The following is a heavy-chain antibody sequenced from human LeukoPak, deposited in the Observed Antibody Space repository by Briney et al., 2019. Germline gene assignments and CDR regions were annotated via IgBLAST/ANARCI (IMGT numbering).Heavy chain of an antibody. CDR2: ISGSGGST. V-gene: IGHV3-23*01. CDR1: GSTFSSYA. Sequence: GGSLRLSCAASGSTFSSYAMSWVRQAPGKGLEWVSAISGSGGSTYYADSVKGRFTISRDNSKNTLYLQMNSLRAEDTAVYYCAKCRSSWYGREAFDIWGQGTMVTVSS. J-gene: IGHJ3*02. D-gene: IGHD6-13*01. CDR3: AKCRSSWYGREAFDI.